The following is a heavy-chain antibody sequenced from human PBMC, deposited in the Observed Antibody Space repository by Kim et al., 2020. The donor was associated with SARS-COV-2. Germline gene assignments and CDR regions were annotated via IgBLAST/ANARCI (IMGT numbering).Heavy chain of an antibody. J-gene: IGHJ4*02. CDR1: GFTFSSYW. CDR2: IDNEGSTI. Sequence: GGSLRLSCAASGFTFSSYWMHWVRQAPGKGLVWVSRIDNEGSTINYADSVKGRFTVSRDDAGNTLYLQMNSLRAEDTAVYYCVRGTSDWPGVDYWGQGTLVTVSS. CDR3: VRGTSDWPGVDY. D-gene: IGHD2-21*02. V-gene: IGHV3-74*01.